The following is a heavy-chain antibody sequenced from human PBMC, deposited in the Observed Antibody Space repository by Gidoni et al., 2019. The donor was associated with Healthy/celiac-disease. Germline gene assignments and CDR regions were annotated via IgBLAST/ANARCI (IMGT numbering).Heavy chain of an antibody. V-gene: IGHV3-48*01. Sequence: EVQLVESGGGLVQPGGSLRLSCAASGFTFSSYSMNWVRQAPGKGLEWVSYISSSSSTIYYADSVKGRFTISRDNAKNSLYLQMNSLRAEDTAVYYCAREGMPDWCSGGSCYSETHNWFDPWGQGTLVTVSS. CDR1: GFTFSSYS. J-gene: IGHJ5*02. CDR2: ISSSSSTI. CDR3: AREGMPDWCSGGSCYSETHNWFDP. D-gene: IGHD2-15*01.